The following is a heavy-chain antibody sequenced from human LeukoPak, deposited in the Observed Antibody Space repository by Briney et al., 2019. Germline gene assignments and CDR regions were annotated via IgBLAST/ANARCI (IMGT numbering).Heavy chain of an antibody. CDR3: ATPLGSVVIPAAMPWDYYYGMDV. CDR2: INPNSGGT. D-gene: IGHD2-2*01. J-gene: IGHJ6*02. CDR1: GYTFTGYY. V-gene: IGHV1-2*02. Sequence: ASVKVFCKASGYTFTGYYMHWVRQAPGQGLEWTGWINPNSGGTNYAQKFQGRVTMTRDTSISTAYMELSRLRSDDTAVYYCATPLGSVVIPAAMPWDYYYGMDVWGQGTTVTVSS.